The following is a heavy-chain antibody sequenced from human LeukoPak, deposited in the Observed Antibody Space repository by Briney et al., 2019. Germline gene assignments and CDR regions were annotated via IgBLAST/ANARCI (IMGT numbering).Heavy chain of an antibody. CDR2: INPSGGST. Sequence: ASVKVSCKASGYTFTSYYMHWVRQAPGQGLEWMGIINPSGGSTSYAQKFQGRVTVTRDMSTSTVYMELSSLRSEDTAVYYCARFVGYCSSTSCYDDYWGQGTLVTVSS. CDR3: ARFVGYCSSTSCYDDY. V-gene: IGHV1-46*01. CDR1: GYTFTSYY. D-gene: IGHD2-2*01. J-gene: IGHJ4*02.